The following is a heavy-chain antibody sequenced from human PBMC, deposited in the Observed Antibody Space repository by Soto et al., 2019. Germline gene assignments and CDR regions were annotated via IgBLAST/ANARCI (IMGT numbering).Heavy chain of an antibody. CDR1: GFTFDDYA. CDR2: INWNSGNI. CDR3: AKSSGGACCSYYMDV. J-gene: IGHJ6*03. V-gene: IGHV3-9*01. D-gene: IGHD2-21*02. Sequence: EVQLVESGGGLVQPGRSLRLSCAASGFTFDDYAMHWVRQAPGKGLEWVSGINWNSGNIGYADSVKGRFTISRDNAKNSLYLQMHSLRAEDTALYYCAKSSGGACCSYYMDVWGKGTTVTVSS.